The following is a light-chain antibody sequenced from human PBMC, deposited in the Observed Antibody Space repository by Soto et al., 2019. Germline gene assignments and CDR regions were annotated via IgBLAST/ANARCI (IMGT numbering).Light chain of an antibody. V-gene: IGKV1-6*01. CDR3: LQDYNFPYT. CDR1: QGIRND. CDR2: SAS. Sequence: AIQMTQSPSSLSASVGDRVTITCRASQGIRNDLGWYQQQPGKAPKILIYSASTLQSGVPSRFSGSGSGTDFTLTISSLQPEDFATYYCLQDYNFPYTFGQGTKLEIK. J-gene: IGKJ2*01.